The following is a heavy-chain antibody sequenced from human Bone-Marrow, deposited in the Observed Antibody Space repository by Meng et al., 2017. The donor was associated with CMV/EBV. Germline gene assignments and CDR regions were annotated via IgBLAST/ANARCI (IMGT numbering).Heavy chain of an antibody. V-gene: IGHV1-69*02. CDR3: ARWPQGDFWSGYLSHYYGMDV. Sequence: SLMVSCKASGGTFSSYTISWVRQAPGQGLEWMGRIIPILGIANYAQKFQGRVTISADKSTSTAYMELSSLSSEDTAVYYCARWPQGDFWSGYLSHYYGMDVWGQGTTVPVSS. CDR1: GGTFSSYT. D-gene: IGHD3-3*01. J-gene: IGHJ6*01. CDR2: IIPILGIA.